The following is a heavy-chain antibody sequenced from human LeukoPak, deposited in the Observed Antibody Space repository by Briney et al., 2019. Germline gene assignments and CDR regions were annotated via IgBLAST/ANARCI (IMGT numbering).Heavy chain of an antibody. D-gene: IGHD2-15*01. CDR3: ARLAVPYYYYYMGV. CDR2: FNTDGSST. Sequence: PGGSLRLSCAASGFTLSSYWMYWVRQAPGKGLVWVSRFNTDGSSTSYADSVKGRFTISRDNAKNTLYLQMNRLRAEDTAVYYCARLAVPYYYYYMGVWGKGTTVIVSS. V-gene: IGHV3-74*01. CDR1: GFTLSSYW. J-gene: IGHJ6*03.